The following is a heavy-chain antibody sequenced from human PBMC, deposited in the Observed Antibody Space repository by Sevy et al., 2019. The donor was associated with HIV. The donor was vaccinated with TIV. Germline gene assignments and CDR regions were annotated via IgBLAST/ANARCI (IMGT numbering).Heavy chain of an antibody. J-gene: IGHJ5*02. CDR1: GFTFSNFW. CDR3: GRDPDWGALDR. Sequence: GGSLRLSCEASGFTFSNFWMTWVRQSPGKGLEWVSYINKDARNINLLDSVRGRFTISRDNAKNSLYLQMDSLRDEDTVIYYGGRDPDWGALDRWGQGTLVTVSS. D-gene: IGHD7-27*01. V-gene: IGHV3-7*01. CDR2: INKDARNI.